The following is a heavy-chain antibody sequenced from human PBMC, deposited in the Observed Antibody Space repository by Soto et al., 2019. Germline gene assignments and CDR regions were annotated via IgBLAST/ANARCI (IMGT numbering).Heavy chain of an antibody. CDR3: ARHLRDYGDYFDY. D-gene: IGHD4-17*01. V-gene: IGHV4-59*08. CDR2: IYYSGST. Sequence: ETLSLTCTVSGGSISSYYWSWIRQPPGKGLEWIGYIYYSGSTNYNPSLKSRVTISVDTSKNQFSLKLSSVTAADTAVYYCARHLRDYGDYFDYWGQGTLVTVSS. CDR1: GGSISSYY. J-gene: IGHJ4*02.